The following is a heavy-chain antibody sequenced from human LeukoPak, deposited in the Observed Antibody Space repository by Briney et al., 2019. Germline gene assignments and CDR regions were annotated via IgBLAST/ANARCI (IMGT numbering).Heavy chain of an antibody. Sequence: GGSLRLSCAASGFTFSSSGIHWVRQAPGKGLEWVAVTSYDGSNKYYADSVKGRFTISRDNSKNSLYLQMNSLRAEDTAVYYCARDQDWNDRGGLDYWGQGTLVIVSS. V-gene: IGHV3-30*03. CDR1: GFTFSSSG. D-gene: IGHD1-1*01. CDR2: TSYDGSNK. CDR3: ARDQDWNDRGGLDY. J-gene: IGHJ4*02.